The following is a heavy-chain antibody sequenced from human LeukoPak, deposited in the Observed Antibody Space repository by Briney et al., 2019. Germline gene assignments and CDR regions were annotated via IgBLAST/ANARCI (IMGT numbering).Heavy chain of an antibody. Sequence: PGGSLRLSCAASGFTFSSYAMSWVRQSTGKGLEWVSSTSGDGGATYYLNSVKGRFTISRDNSRNTLYLQMNSLRAEDTAVYYCAKDRPNYYGSNGHYYRRDGDYWGQGTLVTVSS. V-gene: IGHV3-23*01. J-gene: IGHJ4*02. CDR3: AKDRPNYYGSNGHYYRRDGDY. CDR2: TSGDGGAT. D-gene: IGHD3-22*01. CDR1: GFTFSSYA.